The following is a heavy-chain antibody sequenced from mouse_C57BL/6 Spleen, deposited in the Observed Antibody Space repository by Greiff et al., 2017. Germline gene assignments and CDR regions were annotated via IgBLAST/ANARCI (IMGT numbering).Heavy chain of an antibody. CDR1: GFTFSDYG. D-gene: IGHD2-5*01. J-gene: IGHJ1*03. CDR2: ISSGSSTI. Sequence: EVMLVESGGGLVKPGGSLKLSCAASGFTFSDYGMHWVRQAPEKGLEWVAYISSGSSTIYYADTVKGRFTISRDNAKNTLFLQMTSLRSEDTAMYYCARPRSNYDWYFNVWGTGTTVTVSS. CDR3: ARPRSNYDWYFNV. V-gene: IGHV5-17*01.